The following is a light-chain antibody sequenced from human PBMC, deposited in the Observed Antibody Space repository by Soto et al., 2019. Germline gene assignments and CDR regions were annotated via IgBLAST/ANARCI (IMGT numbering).Light chain of an antibody. V-gene: IGKV3-20*01. CDR3: QQYGSSPRT. J-gene: IGKJ1*01. CDR2: GAS. Sequence: EIVLKQSPGTLSLSPGERATLSCRASQSVSSSYLAWYQQKPGQAPRLLIYGASSRATGIPDRFSGSGSGTDFTLTISGLEPEDFAVYYCQQYGSSPRTFGQGTKVEIK. CDR1: QSVSSSY.